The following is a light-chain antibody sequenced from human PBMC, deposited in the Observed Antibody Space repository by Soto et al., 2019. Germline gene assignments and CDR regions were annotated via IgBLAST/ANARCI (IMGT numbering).Light chain of an antibody. CDR2: SNN. Sequence: QSVLTQPPSASGTPGQRVTISCSGSSSNIGSNYVYWYQQLPGTAPKLLIYSNNQRPSGVPDRFSGSKSGTSASLAFSGLQSEDEAEYCCSALDGSLNSVVFGGGTKVAAL. J-gene: IGLJ2*01. CDR3: SALDGSLNSVV. CDR1: SSNIGSNY. V-gene: IGLV1-44*01.